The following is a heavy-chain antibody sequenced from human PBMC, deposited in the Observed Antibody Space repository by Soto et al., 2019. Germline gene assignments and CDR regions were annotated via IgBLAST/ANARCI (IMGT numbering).Heavy chain of an antibody. CDR2: IDWDDDK. Sequence: SGPTLVNPTQTLTLTCTFSGFSLSTSGMCVSWIRQPPGKALEWLALIDWDDDKYYSTSLKTRLTISKDTSKNQVVLTMTNMDPVDTATYYCARIRGSSSWSPSYYYYYGMDVWGQGTTVTVSS. CDR3: ARIRGSSSWSPSYYYYYGMDV. J-gene: IGHJ6*02. V-gene: IGHV2-70*01. CDR1: GFSLSTSGMC. D-gene: IGHD6-13*01.